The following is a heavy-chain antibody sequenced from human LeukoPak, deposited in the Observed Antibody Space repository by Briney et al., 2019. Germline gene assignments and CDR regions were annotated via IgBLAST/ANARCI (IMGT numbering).Heavy chain of an antibody. CDR1: GGSISSYY. D-gene: IGHD1-1*01. Sequence: SGTLSLTCTVSGGSISSYYWSWIRQPPGKGLEWIGYIYYSGSTNYNPSLKSRVTISVDTSKNQFSLKLSSVTAADTAVYYCARRATGLYYYYYMDVWGKGTTVTVSS. CDR2: IYYSGST. CDR3: ARRATGLYYYYYMDV. V-gene: IGHV4-59*01. J-gene: IGHJ6*03.